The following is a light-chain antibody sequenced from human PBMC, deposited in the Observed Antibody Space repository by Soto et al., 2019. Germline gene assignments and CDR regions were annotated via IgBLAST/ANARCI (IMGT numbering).Light chain of an antibody. Sequence: EIVLTQSPATLYLSPGERATLSCRASQSVGYHLAWYQQKPGQAPRLLIYDASNRATGIPARFSGSGSGTDFTLAISSLEPEDFAVYYCQQRSNWPPVTFGGGTKVEIK. CDR1: QSVGYH. CDR2: DAS. V-gene: IGKV3-11*01. CDR3: QQRSNWPPVT. J-gene: IGKJ4*01.